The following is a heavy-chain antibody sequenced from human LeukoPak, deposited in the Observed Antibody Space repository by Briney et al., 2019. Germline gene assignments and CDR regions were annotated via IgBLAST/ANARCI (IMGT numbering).Heavy chain of an antibody. CDR1: GYTFTGYY. CDR3: ARDGPWIQLWLASNWSDP. CDR2: INPNSGGT. Sequence: ASVKVSCKASGYTFTGYYMHWVRQAPGQGLEWMGRINPNSGGTNYAQKFQGRVTMTRDTSISTAYMELSRLRSDDTAVYYCARDGPWIQLWLASNWSDPWGQGTLVTVSS. V-gene: IGHV1-2*06. J-gene: IGHJ5*02. D-gene: IGHD5-18*01.